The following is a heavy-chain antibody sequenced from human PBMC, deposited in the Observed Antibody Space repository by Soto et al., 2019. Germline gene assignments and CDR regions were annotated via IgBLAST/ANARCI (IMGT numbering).Heavy chain of an antibody. D-gene: IGHD6-19*01. V-gene: IGHV1-69*13. CDR1: GGTFSSYA. J-gene: IGHJ4*02. CDR3: ASHFSSGWYVSDY. Sequence: ASVKVSCKASGGTFSSYAISWVRQAPGQGLEWMGGIIPIFGTANYAQKFQGRVTITADESTSTAYMELSSLRSEDTAVYYCASHFSSGWYVSDYWGQGTLVTVSS. CDR2: IIPIFGTA.